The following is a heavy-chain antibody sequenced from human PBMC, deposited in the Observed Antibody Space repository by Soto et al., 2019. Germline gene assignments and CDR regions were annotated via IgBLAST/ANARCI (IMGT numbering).Heavy chain of an antibody. CDR3: ARGPLSF. CDR1: GGSFSGYY. CDR2: INHRGST. J-gene: IGHJ3*01. V-gene: IGHV4-34*01. Sequence: QVQLQQWGAGLLKPSETLSLTCAVYGGSFSGYYWCWIRQPPGKGLEWIGEINHRGSTNYNPSLRSRATIAQDPSKTSFPRNLASVTAAEPAVEYGARGPLSFWGKGKMVTVSS. D-gene: IGHD3-16*02.